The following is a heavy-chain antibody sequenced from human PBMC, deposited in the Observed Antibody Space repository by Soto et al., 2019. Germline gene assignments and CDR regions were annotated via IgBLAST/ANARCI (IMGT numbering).Heavy chain of an antibody. CDR1: GFTFSSYA. CDR2: ISGSGGST. CDR3: AKRIAALRLTFYYYYGMDV. D-gene: IGHD6-13*01. J-gene: IGHJ6*02. Sequence: GGSLRLSCAASGFTFSSYAMSWVRQAPGKGLEWVSAISGSGGSTYYADSVKGRFTISRDNSKNTLYLQMNSLRAEDTAVYYCAKRIAALRLTFYYYYGMDVWGQGTTVTVS. V-gene: IGHV3-23*01.